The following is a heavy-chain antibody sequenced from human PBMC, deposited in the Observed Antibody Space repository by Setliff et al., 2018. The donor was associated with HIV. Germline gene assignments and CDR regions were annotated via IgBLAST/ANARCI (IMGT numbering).Heavy chain of an antibody. J-gene: IGHJ4*02. Sequence: SETLSLTCTVSGGSISNYYWSWIRQPAGKGLEWIGRIQTSGRTNNNPSLKSRVTMSVDTSKNQFSLRLSSVTAADTAMYYCAMQGSSYFEYWGWGILVTVSS. CDR3: AMQGSSYFEY. V-gene: IGHV4-4*07. CDR2: IQTSGRT. CDR1: GGSISNYY. D-gene: IGHD6-6*01.